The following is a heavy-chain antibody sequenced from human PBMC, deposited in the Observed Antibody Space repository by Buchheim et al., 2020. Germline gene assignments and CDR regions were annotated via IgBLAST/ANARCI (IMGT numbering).Heavy chain of an antibody. Sequence: QVQLQESGPGLVKPSQTLSLTCTVSGGSISSGGYYWSWIRQHPGKGLEWIGYIYYSGSTYYNPSLKSRVTISLDTSKNQFSLKLSSVTAADTAVYYCARSGSSIAARRGQNVYYYYYYGMDVWGQGTT. CDR3: ARSGSSIAARRGQNVYYYYYYGMDV. J-gene: IGHJ6*02. CDR2: IYYSGST. CDR1: GGSISSGGYY. V-gene: IGHV4-31*03. D-gene: IGHD6-6*01.